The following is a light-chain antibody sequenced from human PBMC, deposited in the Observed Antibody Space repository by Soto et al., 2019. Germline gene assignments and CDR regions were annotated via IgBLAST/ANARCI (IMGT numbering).Light chain of an antibody. J-gene: IGKJ1*01. CDR1: QSVSSN. CDR2: GAS. Sequence: EIVMTQSPATLSVSPGGRATLSCRASQSVSSNLAWYQRKPGQAPRLLIYGASTRATGIPARFSGSGSGTEFTLTISSLQSEDFAVYYCQHYNNWPRTFGQGTKVEIK. V-gene: IGKV3-15*01. CDR3: QHYNNWPRT.